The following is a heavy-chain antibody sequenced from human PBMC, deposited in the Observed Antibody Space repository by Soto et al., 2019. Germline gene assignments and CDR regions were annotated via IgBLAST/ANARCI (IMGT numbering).Heavy chain of an antibody. V-gene: IGHV4-39*01. CDR1: GGSISSSSYY. J-gene: IGHJ3*01. D-gene: IGHD3-10*01. CDR3: ARHDRNVLLWFGEFRL. Sequence: KPSETLSLTCTVSGGSISSSSYYWGWIRQPPGKGLEWIGSIYYSGSTYYNPSLKSRVTISVDTSKNQFSLKLSSVTAADTAVYYCARHDRNVLLWFGEFRLWGQGTMVTVSS. CDR2: IYYSGST.